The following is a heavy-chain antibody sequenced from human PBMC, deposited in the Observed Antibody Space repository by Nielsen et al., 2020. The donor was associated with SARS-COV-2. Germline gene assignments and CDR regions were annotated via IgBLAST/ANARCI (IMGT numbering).Heavy chain of an antibody. V-gene: IGHV3-21*01. D-gene: IGHD2-2*01. Sequence: WIRQPPGKGLEWVSSISSSSSYIYYADSVKGRFTISRDNAKNSLYLQMNSLRAEDTAVYYCARGRNIVVVPAAKDYYYYYMDVWGKGTTVTVSS. J-gene: IGHJ6*03. CDR3: ARGRNIVVVPAAKDYYYYYMDV. CDR2: ISSSSSYI.